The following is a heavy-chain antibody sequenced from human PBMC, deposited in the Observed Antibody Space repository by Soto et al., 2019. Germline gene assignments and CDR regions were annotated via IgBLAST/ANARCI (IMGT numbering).Heavy chain of an antibody. CDR2: IIPIFGTA. D-gene: IGHD2-21*02. CDR1: GGTFSSYA. Sequence: SVKVSCKASGGTFSSYAISWVRQAPGQGLEWMGGIIPIFGTANYAQKFQGRVTIPADESTSTAYMELSSLRSEDTAVYYSASGRPCGGDCPPLYYYYGMDVWGQGTRVTVSS. J-gene: IGHJ6*02. V-gene: IGHV1-69*13. CDR3: ASGRPCGGDCPPLYYYYGMDV.